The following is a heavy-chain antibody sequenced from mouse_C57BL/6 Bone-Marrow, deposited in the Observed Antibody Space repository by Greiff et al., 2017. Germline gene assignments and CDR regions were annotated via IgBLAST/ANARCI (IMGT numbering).Heavy chain of an antibody. CDR1: GYSITSGYY. D-gene: IGHD1-1*01. CDR3: ARDDYGSSFFPWFAY. V-gene: IGHV3-6*01. Sequence: EVQLQESGPGLVKPSQSLSLTCSVTGYSITSGYYWNWIRQFPGNKLEWMGYISYDGSNNYNPSLKNRISITRDTSKNQFCLKLNSVPTEDTATYYYARDDYGSSFFPWFAYWGQGTLVTVSA. J-gene: IGHJ3*01. CDR2: ISYDGSN.